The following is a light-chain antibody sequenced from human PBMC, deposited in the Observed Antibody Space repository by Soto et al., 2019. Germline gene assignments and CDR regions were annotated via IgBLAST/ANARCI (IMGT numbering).Light chain of an antibody. CDR2: GAS. CDR3: QQYGSSPET. Sequence: EIVMTQSPATLSVSPGERATLSCRAIQSVSSSYLAWYQQKPGQAPRLLIYGASSRATGIPDRFSGSGSGTDFTLTISRLEPEDFAVYYCQQYGSSPETFGQGTKV. V-gene: IGKV3-20*01. CDR1: QSVSSSY. J-gene: IGKJ1*01.